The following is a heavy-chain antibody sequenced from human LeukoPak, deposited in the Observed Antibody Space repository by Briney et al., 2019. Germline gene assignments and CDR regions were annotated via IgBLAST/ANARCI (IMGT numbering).Heavy chain of an antibody. CDR3: ARDRRIVGATFLALSTRYYFDY. V-gene: IGHV1-18*01. CDR1: GYTFTKYG. Sequence: GASVKVSCKASGYTFTKYGINWVRQAPGQGLEWMGWISAYNGNTNYAQKLQGRVTMTTDTSTSTAYMELRSLRSDDTAVYYCARDRRIVGATFLALSTRYYFDYWGQGTLVTVSS. J-gene: IGHJ4*02. CDR2: ISAYNGNT. D-gene: IGHD1-26*01.